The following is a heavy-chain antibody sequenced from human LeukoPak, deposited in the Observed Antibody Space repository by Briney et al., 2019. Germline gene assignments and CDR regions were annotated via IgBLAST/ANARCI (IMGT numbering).Heavy chain of an antibody. CDR3: ARGLRSDTYYDILTGASPSFYYFDH. Sequence: SETLSLTCAVYGGSFSGYYWSWIRQPPGKGLEWIGEINHSGSTNYNPSLKSRVTISVDTSKNQFSLKLSSVTAADTAVYYCARGLRSDTYYDILTGASPSFYYFDHWGQGTLVTVSS. J-gene: IGHJ4*02. CDR2: INHSGST. V-gene: IGHV4-34*01. D-gene: IGHD3-9*01. CDR1: GGSFSGYY.